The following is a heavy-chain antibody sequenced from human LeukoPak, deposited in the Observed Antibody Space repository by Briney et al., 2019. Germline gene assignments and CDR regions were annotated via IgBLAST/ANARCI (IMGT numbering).Heavy chain of an antibody. CDR2: ISSSSSYI. J-gene: IGHJ3*02. V-gene: IGHV3-21*01. CDR1: GFTFSSYG. CDR3: ARAYYYDSSGILEDAFDI. D-gene: IGHD3-22*01. Sequence: NAGGSLRLSCAASGFTFSSYGMNWVRQAPGKGLEWVSSISSSSSYIYYADSVKGRFTISRDNAKNSLYLQMNSLRAEDTAVYYCARAYYYDSSGILEDAFDIWGQGTMVTVSS.